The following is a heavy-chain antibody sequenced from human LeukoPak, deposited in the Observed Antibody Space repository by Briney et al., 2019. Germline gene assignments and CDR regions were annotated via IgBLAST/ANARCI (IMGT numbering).Heavy chain of an antibody. CDR1: GFTFSSYG. V-gene: IGHV3-30*18. Sequence: GGSLRLSCAASGFTFSSYGMHWVRQAPGKGLEWVAVISYDGSNKYYADSVKGRFTISRDNSKNTLYLQMNSLRAEDTAVYYCAKRLTGTTMGVDYWGQGTLVTVSS. CDR3: AKRLTGTTMGVDY. J-gene: IGHJ4*02. D-gene: IGHD1-1*01. CDR2: ISYDGSNK.